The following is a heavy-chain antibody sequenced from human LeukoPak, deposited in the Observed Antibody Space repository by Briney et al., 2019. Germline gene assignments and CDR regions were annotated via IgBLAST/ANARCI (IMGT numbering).Heavy chain of an antibody. CDR1: GYTFSNYY. CDR2: INPIDGGS. V-gene: IGHV1-46*01. D-gene: IGHD4-17*01. Sequence: ASVKVSCKASGYTFSNYYIQWVRQAPGQGPEWMGIINPIDGGSSSAQKFQGRVAMTRDTSARIAYMELSSLTSDDMSVYYCARGIWSTTVTAYYLDYWGQGTLVTVSS. CDR3: ARGIWSTTVTAYYLDY. J-gene: IGHJ4*02.